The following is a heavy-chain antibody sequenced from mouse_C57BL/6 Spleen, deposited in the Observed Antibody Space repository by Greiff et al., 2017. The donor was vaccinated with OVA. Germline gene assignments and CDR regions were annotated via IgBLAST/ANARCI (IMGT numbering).Heavy chain of an antibody. D-gene: IGHD1-1*01. V-gene: IGHV1-82*01. J-gene: IGHJ2*01. CDR2: IYPGDGDT. CDR1: GYAFSSSW. CDR3: ASLYYYGSSYVFDY. Sequence: QVQLQQSGPELVKPGASVKISCKASGYAFSSSWMNWVKQRPGKGLEWIGRIYPGDGDTNYNGKFKGKATLTADKSSSTAYMQLSSLTSEDSAVYFCASLYYYGSSYVFDYWGQGTTLTVSS.